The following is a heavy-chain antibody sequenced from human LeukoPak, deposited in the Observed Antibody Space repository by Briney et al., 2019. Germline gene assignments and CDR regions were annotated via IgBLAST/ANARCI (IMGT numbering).Heavy chain of an antibody. CDR3: ASSGDYGDYPGTGVDY. CDR2: IKYDGSEK. Sequence: PGGSLRLSCAASGFTFTTYWMAWVRQAPGKGLEWVADIKYDGSEKYYVDSVKGRFTISRDNAKNSLYLQMNSLRAEDTAVYYCASSGDYGDYPGTGVDYWGQGTLVTVSS. J-gene: IGHJ4*02. V-gene: IGHV3-7*03. CDR1: GFTFTTYW. D-gene: IGHD4-17*01.